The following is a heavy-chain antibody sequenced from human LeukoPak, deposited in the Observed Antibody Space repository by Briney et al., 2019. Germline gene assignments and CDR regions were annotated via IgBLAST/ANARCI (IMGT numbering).Heavy chain of an antibody. V-gene: IGHV3-48*01. CDR2: ISGSSSAI. CDR3: VRDRTLGVRDGFILG. Sequence: PGRSLRLSCAASGFTFKTHAMSWVRQAPGKGLEWLSYISGSSSAIYYADSVQGRFTISRDNAKNSLSLQMSSLRVEDTAVYYCVRDRTLGVRDGFILGWGQGTLVTVSS. CDR1: GFTFKTHA. J-gene: IGHJ4*02. D-gene: IGHD5-24*01.